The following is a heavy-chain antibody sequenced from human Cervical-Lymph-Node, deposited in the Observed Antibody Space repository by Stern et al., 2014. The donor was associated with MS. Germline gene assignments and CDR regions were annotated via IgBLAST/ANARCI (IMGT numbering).Heavy chain of an antibody. J-gene: IGHJ4*02. CDR3: ARDSRHYDTTFYFDT. CDR1: GGTFSSYA. CDR2: ILPILGTA. V-gene: IGHV1-69*01. Sequence: VHLVESGAEVKKPGSSVKVSCKASGGTFSSYAINWVRQAPGQGPEWMGGILPILGTANYAQKFQGRVTITADESTATAYMELSSLRSEDTAVYYCARDSRHYDTTFYFDTWGQGTLVTVSS. D-gene: IGHD2/OR15-2a*01.